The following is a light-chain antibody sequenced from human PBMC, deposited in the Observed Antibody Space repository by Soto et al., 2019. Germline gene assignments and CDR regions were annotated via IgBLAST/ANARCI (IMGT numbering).Light chain of an antibody. J-gene: IGKJ1*01. CDR1: QSVNKRN. Sequence: ELVLTQSPGTLSLSPGERATLSCRASQSVNKRNLAWYQQKPGQAPRILIYDASNGATGIPDRFSGSGSGTDFTLTISRLEPEDFAIYYCHHYDSSPRAFGQGTKVEIK. CDR3: HHYDSSPRA. V-gene: IGKV3-20*01. CDR2: DAS.